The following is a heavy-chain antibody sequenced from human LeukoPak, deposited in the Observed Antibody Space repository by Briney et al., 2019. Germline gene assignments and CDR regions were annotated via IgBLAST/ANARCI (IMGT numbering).Heavy chain of an antibody. CDR3: ARDVMKTGTTNYYFDY. Sequence: ASVKVSCKASGYTFTSYYMHWVRQAPGQGLEWMGIINPSGGSTSYAQKFQGRVTMTRDTSTSTVYMELSSLRSEDTAVYYCARDVMKTGTTNYYFDYWGQGTLVTVSS. V-gene: IGHV1-46*01. CDR1: GYTFTSYY. J-gene: IGHJ4*02. D-gene: IGHD1-1*01. CDR2: INPSGGST.